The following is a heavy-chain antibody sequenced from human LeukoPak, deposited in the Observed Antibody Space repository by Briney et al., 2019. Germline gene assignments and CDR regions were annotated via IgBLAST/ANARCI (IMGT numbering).Heavy chain of an antibody. CDR3: AKDPIAVSGNNYYRMDV. Sequence: GGSLRLSCAASGFTFSRYGMYWVRQAPGKGLEWVAAISSDGTNKYYADSVKGRFTISRDNSKNTLYLQMNSLRAEDTAVYYCAKDPIAVSGNNYYRMDVWGQGTTVSVSS. CDR2: ISSDGTNK. J-gene: IGHJ6*02. V-gene: IGHV3-30*18. CDR1: GFTFSRYG. D-gene: IGHD6-19*01.